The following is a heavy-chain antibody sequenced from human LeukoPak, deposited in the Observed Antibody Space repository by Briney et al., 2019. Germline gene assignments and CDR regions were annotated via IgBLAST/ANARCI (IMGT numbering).Heavy chain of an antibody. D-gene: IGHD6-19*01. CDR3: ARGWHSSGWYSFHAFDI. J-gene: IGHJ3*02. Sequence: SETLSLTCAVYGGSFSGYYWSWIRQPPGKGLEWIGEINHSGSTNYNPSLKSRVTISVDTSKNQFSLKPSSLTAADTAVYYCARGWHSSGWYSFHAFDIWGQGTMVTVSS. CDR2: INHSGST. CDR1: GGSFSGYY. V-gene: IGHV4-34*01.